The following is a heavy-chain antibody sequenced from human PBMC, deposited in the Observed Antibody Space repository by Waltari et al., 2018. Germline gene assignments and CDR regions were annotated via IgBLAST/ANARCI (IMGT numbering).Heavy chain of an antibody. CDR2: IRERGYT. CDR3: ARHRDPGHSFDI. Sequence: QVRLQQWGAGLLKPSETLSLTCAVYGGSLSGHWWSWIRKPPGKGLQWIGEIRERGYTHYNPARQSRGASSIDMPKNQFSLTMTSVTAADTALYYCARHRDPGHSFDIWGQGTVTVSA. CDR1: GGSLSGHW. D-gene: IGHD2-21*01. J-gene: IGHJ3*02. V-gene: IGHV4-34*01.